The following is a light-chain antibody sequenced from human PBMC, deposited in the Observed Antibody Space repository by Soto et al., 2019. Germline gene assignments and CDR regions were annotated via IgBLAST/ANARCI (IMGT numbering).Light chain of an antibody. J-gene: IGLJ3*02. Sequence: QSVLTQTPSASGTPGQTVTISCSGSRSNIGNNAVSWYQQFPGTAPKLLIYNNNQRPSGVPDRFSGSTSGTSASLAISGLQSEDEADYYCATWDDSLNARGVFGGGTQLTVL. V-gene: IGLV1-44*01. CDR2: NNN. CDR3: ATWDDSLNARGV. CDR1: RSNIGNNA.